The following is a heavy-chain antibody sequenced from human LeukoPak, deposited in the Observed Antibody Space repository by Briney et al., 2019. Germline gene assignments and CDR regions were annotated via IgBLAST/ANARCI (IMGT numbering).Heavy chain of an antibody. Sequence: GESLKISCKGSGYSFTSYWIGWVRQMPGKGLEWMRIIYPGDSDTRYSPSFQGQVTISADKSISTAYLQWSSLKASDTAMYYCARLAVVRGVPNWLDPWGQGTLVTVSS. CDR2: IYPGDSDT. J-gene: IGHJ5*02. V-gene: IGHV5-51*01. D-gene: IGHD3-10*01. CDR3: ARLAVVRGVPNWLDP. CDR1: GYSFTSYW.